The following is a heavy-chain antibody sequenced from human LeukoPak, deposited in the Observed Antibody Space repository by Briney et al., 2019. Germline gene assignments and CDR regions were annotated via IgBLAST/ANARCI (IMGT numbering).Heavy chain of an antibody. Sequence: SVKVSCKASGYTFTSYYLHWVRQAPGQGLEWMGGIIPIFGTANYAQKFQGRVTITADESTSTAYMELSSLRSEDTAVYYCARYSSSWYQGVYAFDIWGQGTMVTVSS. CDR2: IIPIFGTA. V-gene: IGHV1-69*13. CDR1: GYTFTSYY. D-gene: IGHD6-13*01. CDR3: ARYSSSWYQGVYAFDI. J-gene: IGHJ3*02.